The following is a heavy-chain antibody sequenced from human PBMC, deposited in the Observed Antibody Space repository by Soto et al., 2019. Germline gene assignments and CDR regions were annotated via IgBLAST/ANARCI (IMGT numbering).Heavy chain of an antibody. D-gene: IGHD3-3*01. CDR3: ARGSRSADSWFDT. Sequence: PGGSLRLSCAASRFTFSSYAMSWVRQAPGKGLDWGSATSGSGGSTYYADSVKGRFTISRNNSKNTLYLQMNSLRAEDTAVVYCARGSRSADSWFDTWGQGSVLTVSS. V-gene: IGHV3-23*01. CDR2: TSGSGGST. CDR1: RFTFSSYA. J-gene: IGHJ5*02.